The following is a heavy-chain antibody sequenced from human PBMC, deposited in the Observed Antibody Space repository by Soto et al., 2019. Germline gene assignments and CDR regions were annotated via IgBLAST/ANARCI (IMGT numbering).Heavy chain of an antibody. V-gene: IGHV1-18*01. CDR1: GYTFTSYG. Sequence: ASVKVSCKASGYTFTSYGISWVRQAPGQGLEWMGWISTYNGNTNYAQKLQGRVTMTTDTSTSTAYMELRSLRSDDTAVYYCASTQEYSSGWYFDYWGQGTLVTVSS. CDR2: ISTYNGNT. J-gene: IGHJ4*02. D-gene: IGHD6-19*01. CDR3: ASTQEYSSGWYFDY.